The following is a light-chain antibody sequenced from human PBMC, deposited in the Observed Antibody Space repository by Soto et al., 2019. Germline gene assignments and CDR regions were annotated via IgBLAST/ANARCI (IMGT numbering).Light chain of an antibody. CDR3: MQALQTPLT. CDR2: LGS. Sequence: DIVMAQSPLSLPVTSGEPASISCRTSQSILHSNGYNYLDWYLQKPGQTPQLLIYLGSNRASGVPDRFSASGSGTDFTLKISRVEAEDVGVYYCMQALQTPLTFGGGTKVEIK. V-gene: IGKV2-28*01. CDR1: QSILHSNGYNY. J-gene: IGKJ4*01.